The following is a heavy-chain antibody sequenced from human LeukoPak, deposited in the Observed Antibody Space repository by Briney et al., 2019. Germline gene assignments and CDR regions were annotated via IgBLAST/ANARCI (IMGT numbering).Heavy chain of an antibody. D-gene: IGHD4-11*01. Sequence: SETLSLTCNVSGGSITSDGHYWDWIRQPPGKGLEWIGTTYYSGSTYYNPSLKSRVTTSIDTSKNQFSLKLTSVTAADTAVYFCARRRAGSDYNDYWGQGTLVTVSS. V-gene: IGHV4-39*01. J-gene: IGHJ4*02. CDR2: TYYSGST. CDR1: GGSITSDGHY. CDR3: ARRRAGSDYNDY.